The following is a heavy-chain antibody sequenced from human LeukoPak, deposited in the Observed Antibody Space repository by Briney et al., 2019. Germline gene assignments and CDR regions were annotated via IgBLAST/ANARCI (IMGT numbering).Heavy chain of an antibody. CDR3: ATDPYDFWSGYHGLYFDS. V-gene: IGHV3-21*01. Sequence: GGSLRLSCAGSGFRFGSYTMNWVRQAPGRGPEWVSSISSTSRYIYYADSVKGLFTVSRDFTESSLYLQMNSLTVDDTAVYYCATDPYDFWSGYHGLYFDSWGQGTLVTVSS. J-gene: IGHJ4*02. CDR2: ISSTSRYI. CDR1: GFRFGSYT. D-gene: IGHD3-3*01.